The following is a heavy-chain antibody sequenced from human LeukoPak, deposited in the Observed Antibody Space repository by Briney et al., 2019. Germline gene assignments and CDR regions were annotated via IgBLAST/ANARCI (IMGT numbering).Heavy chain of an antibody. D-gene: IGHD2-15*01. J-gene: IGHJ6*03. Sequence: ASVKVSCRASGYTFTSYGISWVRQAPGQGLEWMGWISTYNGNTNYAQKLQGRVTMTTDTSTSIAYMELRSLRSDDTAVYYCAREGSPFYYYYMDVWGKGTTVTVSS. CDR1: GYTFTSYG. CDR3: AREGSPFYYYYMDV. CDR2: ISTYNGNT. V-gene: IGHV1-18*01.